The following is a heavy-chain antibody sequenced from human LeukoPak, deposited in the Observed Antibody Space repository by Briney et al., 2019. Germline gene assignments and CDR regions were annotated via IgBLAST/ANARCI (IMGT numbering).Heavy chain of an antibody. V-gene: IGHV1-69*13. J-gene: IGHJ4*02. CDR3: ARDRHSSGWYSWDY. CDR1: GGTFSSYA. CDR2: TIPIFGTA. D-gene: IGHD6-19*01. Sequence: GASVKVSCKASGGTFSSYAISWVRQAPGQGLEWMGGTIPIFGTANYAQKFQGRVTITADESTSTAYMELSSLRSEDTAVYYCARDRHSSGWYSWDYWGQGTLVTVSS.